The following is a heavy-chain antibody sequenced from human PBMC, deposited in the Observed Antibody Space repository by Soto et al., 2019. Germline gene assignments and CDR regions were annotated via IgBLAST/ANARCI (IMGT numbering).Heavy chain of an antibody. V-gene: IGHV3-33*01. D-gene: IGHD3-10*01. CDR2: IWYDGSEK. J-gene: IGHJ4*02. CDR1: GFPFNKYG. Sequence: QVQLVESGGGVVQPGRSLRLSCVTSGFPFNKYGMHWVRQAPGKGLEWVAIIWYDGSEKYYGDSVKGRFTISRDNSRDTLFLQLDSLRADDTAMYYCARLGRSGGDSIDYWGQGTLVTVSS. CDR3: ARLGRSGGDSIDY.